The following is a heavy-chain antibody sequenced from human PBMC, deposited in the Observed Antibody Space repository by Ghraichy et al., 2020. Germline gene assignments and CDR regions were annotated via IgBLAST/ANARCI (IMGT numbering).Heavy chain of an antibody. Sequence: SETLSLTCTVSGGSVSSGSYYWSWIRQPPGKGLEWIGYIYYSGSTNYNPSLKSRVTISVDTSKNQFSLKLSSVTAADTAVYYCARVVWSGYYTVGYYYYYYMDVWGKGTTVTVSS. J-gene: IGHJ6*03. CDR2: IYYSGST. V-gene: IGHV4-61*01. CDR3: ARVVWSGYYTVGYYYYYYMDV. D-gene: IGHD3-3*01. CDR1: GGSVSSGSYY.